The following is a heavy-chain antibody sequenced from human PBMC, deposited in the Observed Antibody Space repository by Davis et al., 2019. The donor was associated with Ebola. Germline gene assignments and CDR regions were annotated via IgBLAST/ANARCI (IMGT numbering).Heavy chain of an antibody. V-gene: IGHV1-69*13. Sequence: SVKVSCKASGGTFSSYAFNWVRQAPGQGLEWMGAIIPILGPAKYAQKFQGRVTITADDSTTTAYVELNSLRSEDTAMYYCAREGINQGGLDYWGQGTLVIASS. CDR2: IIPILGPA. CDR3: AREGINQGGLDY. D-gene: IGHD6-13*01. CDR1: GGTFSSYA. J-gene: IGHJ4*02.